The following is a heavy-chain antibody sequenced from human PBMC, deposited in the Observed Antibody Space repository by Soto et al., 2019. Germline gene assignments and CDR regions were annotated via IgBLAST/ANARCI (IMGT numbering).Heavy chain of an antibody. J-gene: IGHJ1*01. Sequence: PGGSLRLSCAASGFTFSSYGMHWVRQAPGKGLEWVAVIWYDGSNKYYADSVKGRFTISRDNSKNTLYLQMNSLRAEDTAVYYWARGPLGLLTLEYFQHWGQGTLVTVSS. CDR2: IWYDGSNK. V-gene: IGHV3-33*01. CDR1: GFTFSSYG. CDR3: ARGPLGLLTLEYFQH. D-gene: IGHD2-15*01.